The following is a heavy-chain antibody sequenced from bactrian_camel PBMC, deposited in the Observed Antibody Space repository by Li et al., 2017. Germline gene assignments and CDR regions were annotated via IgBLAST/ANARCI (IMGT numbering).Heavy chain of an antibody. D-gene: IGHD1*01. CDR1: ASTYYSNC. CDR3: AADYLRLVAQRPHNPLYSYFPY. CDR2: IDNHGSV. V-gene: IGHV3S53*01. J-gene: IGHJ4*01. Sequence: HVQLVESGGGSVQPGGSLRLSCVASASTYYSNCMAWFRQAPGKEREVVATIDNHGSVSFQRSVLGRFTISQDNAKNTMYLQMDSLKAEDTAMYYCAADYLRLVAQRPHNPLYSYFPYSGRGTQVTVS.